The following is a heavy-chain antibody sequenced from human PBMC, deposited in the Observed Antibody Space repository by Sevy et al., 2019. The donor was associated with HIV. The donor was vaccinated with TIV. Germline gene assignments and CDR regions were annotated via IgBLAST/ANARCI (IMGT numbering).Heavy chain of an antibody. CDR2: INPSGGST. D-gene: IGHD3-10*01. Sequence: ASVKVSCKASGYTFTNYYMHWVRQAPGQGLEWMGIINPSGGSTDYAQKFQGRVTMTRDTSTSTVYMELSSLRSEDTAVYYCAAANTMVRGVRGHYYYGMDVWGQGTTVTVSS. CDR1: GYTFTNYY. J-gene: IGHJ6*02. CDR3: AAANTMVRGVRGHYYYGMDV. V-gene: IGHV1-46*01.